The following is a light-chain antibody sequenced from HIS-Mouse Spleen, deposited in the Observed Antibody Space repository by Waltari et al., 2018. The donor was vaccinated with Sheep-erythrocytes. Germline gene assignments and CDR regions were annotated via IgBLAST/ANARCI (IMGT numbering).Light chain of an antibody. CDR1: QSVSSS. J-gene: IGKJ4*01. Sequence: EIVLTQSPATLSLSPGERATLSCRASQSVSSSLACYQQNPGQAPRLLIYEASNRATGIPARFSGSGSGTDFTLTISSLEPEDFAVYYCQQRSNWLTFGGGTK. CDR3: QQRSNWLT. V-gene: IGKV3-11*01. CDR2: EAS.